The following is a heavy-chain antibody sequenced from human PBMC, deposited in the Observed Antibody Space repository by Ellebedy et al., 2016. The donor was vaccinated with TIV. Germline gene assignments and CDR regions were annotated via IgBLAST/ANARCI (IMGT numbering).Heavy chain of an antibody. Sequence: ASVKVSCXASGYTFTGYYMHWVRQAPGQGLEWMGWINPNSGGTNYAQKFQGWVTMTRDTSISTAYMELSRLRSDDTAVYYCARGSTVTTAVPSPFDYWGQGTLVTVSS. V-gene: IGHV1-2*04. CDR3: ARGSTVTTAVPSPFDY. CDR1: GYTFTGYY. D-gene: IGHD4-17*01. CDR2: INPNSGGT. J-gene: IGHJ4*02.